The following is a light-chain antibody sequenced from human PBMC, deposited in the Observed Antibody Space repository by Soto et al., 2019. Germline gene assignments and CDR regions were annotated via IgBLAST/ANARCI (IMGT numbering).Light chain of an antibody. CDR1: QSVSSSY. Sequence: EIVLTQSPGTLSLSPGERATLSCRASQSVSSSYLAWYQQKPGQAPRLLIYGASIRATGIPDRFSGSGSGTDFTLTISRLEPEDFAGYYCQQYGSSQSFGQGTKVEI. J-gene: IGKJ1*01. CDR2: GAS. CDR3: QQYGSSQS. V-gene: IGKV3-20*01.